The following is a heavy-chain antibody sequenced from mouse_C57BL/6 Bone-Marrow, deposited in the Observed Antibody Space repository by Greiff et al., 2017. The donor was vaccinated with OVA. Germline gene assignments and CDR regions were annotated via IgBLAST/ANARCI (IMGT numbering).Heavy chain of an antibody. CDR3: ARGRESITTVVMDY. V-gene: IGHV14-3*01. CDR2: IDPANGNT. Sequence: EVQLQQSVAELVRPGASVKLSCTASGFNFHNTYMPWVMQRPDQGLAWIGRIDPANGNTKYAPKFQGKATITADTSSNTAYLQLSSLTSEDTAIYYCARGRESITTVVMDYWGQGTSVTVSS. D-gene: IGHD1-1*01. J-gene: IGHJ4*01. CDR1: GFNFHNTY.